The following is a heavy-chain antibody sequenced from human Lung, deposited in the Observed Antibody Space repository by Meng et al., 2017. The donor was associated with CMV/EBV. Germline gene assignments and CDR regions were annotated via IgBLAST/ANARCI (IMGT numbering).Heavy chain of an antibody. CDR2: INPYNGNT. CDR1: GYTFKRSA. Sequence: QVQLVQSGGEAKRPGDSVKVSRKTSGYTFKRSAITWVRQAPGQGLEWMGWINPYNGNTDHAQNLQARLTMTTDTSTSTVYMELGSLRSDDTAVYYCARGRVSYSSSSSLNYWGQGTLVTVSS. D-gene: IGHD6-6*01. J-gene: IGHJ4*02. CDR3: ARGRVSYSSSSSLNY. V-gene: IGHV1-18*01.